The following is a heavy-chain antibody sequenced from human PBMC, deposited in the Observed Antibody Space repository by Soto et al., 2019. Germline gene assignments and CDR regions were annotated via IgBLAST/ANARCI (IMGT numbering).Heavy chain of an antibody. Sequence: QVQLVQSGAAVKKPGSSVKVSCQASGGTFSSYAISWLRQAPGQGLEWVGGIIPIFGTANYAQKFQGRVTITADESTSTAYMELSSLRSEDTAVYYCARDSSGGSYQSPYGMDVWGQGTTVTVSS. CDR3: ARDSSGGSYQSPYGMDV. CDR1: GGTFSSYA. D-gene: IGHD2-15*01. J-gene: IGHJ6*02. V-gene: IGHV1-69*12. CDR2: IIPIFGTA.